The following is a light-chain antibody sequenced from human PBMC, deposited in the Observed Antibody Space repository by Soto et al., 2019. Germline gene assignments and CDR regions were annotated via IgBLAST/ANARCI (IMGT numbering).Light chain of an antibody. V-gene: IGKV3-20*01. Sequence: ETVLTQSPGTLYLSPGERATLSCRANETVNNNSLAWYAQKPGQAPRPLIHGQSRRASGIPDGFSVSGSGTDFTLTISRLEPEDFAVYYCQQYGNFPYTFGPGTKVQIK. CDR2: GQS. CDR1: ETVNNNS. CDR3: QQYGNFPYT. J-gene: IGKJ2*01.